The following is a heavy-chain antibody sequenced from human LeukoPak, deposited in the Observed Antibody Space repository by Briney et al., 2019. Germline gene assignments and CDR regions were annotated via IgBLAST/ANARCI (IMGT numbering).Heavy chain of an antibody. CDR1: RFTFSIFA. CDR2: ISSSSSTI. J-gene: IGHJ4*02. V-gene: IGHV3-48*01. Sequence: GGSLRLSCAASRFTFSIFAMNWVRQAPGKGLEWLSYISSSSSTIYYADSVKGRFTISRDNAKNSLYLQMNSLRAEDTAVYYCARFNAPDYWGQGTLVTVSS. CDR3: ARFNAPDY.